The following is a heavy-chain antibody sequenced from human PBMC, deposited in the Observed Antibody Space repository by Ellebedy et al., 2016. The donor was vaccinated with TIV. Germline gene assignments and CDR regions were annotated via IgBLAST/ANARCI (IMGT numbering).Heavy chain of an antibody. CDR1: GFTFSSYA. D-gene: IGHD5-18*01. J-gene: IGHJ6*02. CDR3: AREGDTAMVHGMDV. V-gene: IGHV3-23*01. Sequence: PGGSLRLSCAASGFTFSSYAMSWVRQAPGKGLEWVSAITGSGGGTYYADSVKGRFTISRDNAKNSLYLQMNSLRAEDTAVYYCAREGDTAMVHGMDVWGQGTTVTVSS. CDR2: ITGSGGGT.